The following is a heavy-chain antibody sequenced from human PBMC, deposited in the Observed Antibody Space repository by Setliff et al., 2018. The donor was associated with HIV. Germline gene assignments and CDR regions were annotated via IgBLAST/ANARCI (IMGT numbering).Heavy chain of an antibody. CDR2: IIPISGTV. J-gene: IGHJ5*02. V-gene: IGHV1-69*05. CDR1: GGTFSSYA. D-gene: IGHD2-2*01. Sequence: ASVKVSCKASGGTFSSYAISWVRQAPGQGLEWMGGIIPISGTVNYAQKFWGRVTITTHESTSTAYMELSSLRSEDTAVYHCARDFGGYCSSMSCPGLFDPWGQGTLVTVSS. CDR3: ARDFGGYCSSMSCPGLFDP.